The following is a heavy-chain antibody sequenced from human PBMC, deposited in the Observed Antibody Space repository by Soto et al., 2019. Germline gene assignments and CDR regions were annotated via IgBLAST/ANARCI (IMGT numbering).Heavy chain of an antibody. D-gene: IGHD6-19*01. J-gene: IGHJ5*02. Sequence: QMQLGQSGPEVKKPGTSVKVSCKASGFTFTSSAVQWVRQARGQRREWIGWIVVGSGNTNNAQKFQERVTITRDMSTSTAYMELSSLRYEDTAVYYCAAGVGYIERWPLTWFDPWGQGTLVTVAS. CDR3: AAGVGYIERWPLTWFDP. CDR2: IVVGSGNT. CDR1: GFTFTSSA. V-gene: IGHV1-58*01.